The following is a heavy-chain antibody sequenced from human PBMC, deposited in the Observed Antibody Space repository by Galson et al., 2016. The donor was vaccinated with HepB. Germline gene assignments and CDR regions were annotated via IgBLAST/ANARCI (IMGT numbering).Heavy chain of an antibody. CDR1: GASISSNNW. CDR3: ARLPLDAMNRYSDY. V-gene: IGHV4-4*02. CDR2: VSHSGST. J-gene: IGHJ4*02. Sequence: SETLSLTCSVSGASISSNNWWTWVRQPPGKGLEWIGEVSHSGSTSYNPSLRGRVTMSVDESKNEFSLKLTSVTAADTAAYYCARLPLDAMNRYSDYWGQGALVTVFS.